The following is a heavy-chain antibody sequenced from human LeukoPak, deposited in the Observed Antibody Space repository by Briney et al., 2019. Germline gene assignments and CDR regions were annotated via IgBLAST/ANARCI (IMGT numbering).Heavy chain of an antibody. CDR3: AKRGFRAPSGDDVLESLHL. D-gene: IGHD2-21*01. J-gene: IGHJ1*01. CDR1: GLIFSKYG. Sequence: GESLRLSCAASGLIFSKYGMHWVRQPPGKWLEWVAFLEYDGTSNYLDSVKGRFTISRDNSESTLYLQMNSLQVEDTAIYYCAKRGFRAPSGDDVLESLHLWGQGTLVTVPS. V-gene: IGHV3-30*02. CDR2: LEYDGTS.